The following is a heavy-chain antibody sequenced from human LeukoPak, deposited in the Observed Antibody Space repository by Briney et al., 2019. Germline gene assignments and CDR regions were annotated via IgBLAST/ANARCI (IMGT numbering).Heavy chain of an antibody. J-gene: IGHJ4*02. D-gene: IGHD3-10*01. CDR1: GFTFSTYA. CDR3: AKDLAVRGVIMTNAQDY. Sequence: GGSLRLSCAASGFTFSTYAMSWVRQSPGKGLEWVSTISGRGDSTYYADSVKGRFTISRDNSENTLYLQMNSLRAEDTAVYYCAKDLAVRGVIMTNAQDYWGQGTLVTVSS. V-gene: IGHV3-23*01. CDR2: ISGRGDST.